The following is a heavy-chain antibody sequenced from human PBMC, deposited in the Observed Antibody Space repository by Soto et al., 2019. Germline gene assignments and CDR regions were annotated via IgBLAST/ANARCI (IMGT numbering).Heavy chain of an antibody. CDR3: ARGYSRSSEKFDY. J-gene: IGHJ4*02. V-gene: IGHV1-69*02. CDR2: IIPILGIA. D-gene: IGHD6-6*01. CDR1: GGTFSSYT. Sequence: GASVKVSCKASGGTFSSYTISWVRQAPGQGLEWMGRIIPILGIANYAQKFQGRVTITADKSTSTAYMELSSLRSEDTAVYYCARGYSRSSEKFDYWGQGTLVTVSS.